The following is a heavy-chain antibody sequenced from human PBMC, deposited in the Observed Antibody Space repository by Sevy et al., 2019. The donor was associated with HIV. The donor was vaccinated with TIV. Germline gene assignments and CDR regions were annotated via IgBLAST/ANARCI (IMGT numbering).Heavy chain of an antibody. Sequence: GGSLRLSCTVSGFTFGDYAMSWFRQAPGKGLEWVAFIRRNSYGPYGGKTEYAASVKGRFTISRDDSKSIAYLQMNSLKTEDTAAYYCTRALATVVTPEYYFDYWGQGTLVTVSS. CDR2: IRRNSYGPYGGKT. J-gene: IGHJ4*02. CDR1: GFTFGDYA. CDR3: TRALATVVTPEYYFDY. D-gene: IGHD4-17*01. V-gene: IGHV3-49*03.